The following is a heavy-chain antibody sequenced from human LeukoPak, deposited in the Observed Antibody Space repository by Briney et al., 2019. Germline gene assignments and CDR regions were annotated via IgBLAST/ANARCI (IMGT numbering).Heavy chain of an antibody. CDR2: ISAYNGNT. J-gene: IGHJ4*02. CDR3: ARGEQQLDFDY. V-gene: IGHV1-18*01. D-gene: IGHD6-13*01. Sequence: ASVKVSCKTSGYTFTSYGITWVRQAPGQGLEWMGWISAYNGNTNYAQKVQGRVTMTTDTSTSTAYMELRSLRSEDTAVYYCARGEQQLDFDYWGQGTLVTVSS. CDR1: GYTFTSYG.